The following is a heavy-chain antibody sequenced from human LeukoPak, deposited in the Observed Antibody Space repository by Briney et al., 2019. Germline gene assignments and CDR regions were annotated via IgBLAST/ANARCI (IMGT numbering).Heavy chain of an antibody. Sequence: SETLSLTCTVSGYYISSGYYWGWIRQPPGQGLEWIGSIYHSGSTYYNPSLKSRVTISVDTSKNQFSLKLSSVTAADTAVYYCARVRRGTFLTSYYFDYWGQGTLVTVSS. CDR3: ARVRRGTFLTSYYFDY. J-gene: IGHJ4*02. D-gene: IGHD3-16*01. CDR2: IYHSGST. V-gene: IGHV4-38-2*02. CDR1: GYYISSGYY.